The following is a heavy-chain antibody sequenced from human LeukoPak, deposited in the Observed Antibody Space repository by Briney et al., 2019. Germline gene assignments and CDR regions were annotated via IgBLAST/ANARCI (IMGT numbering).Heavy chain of an antibody. CDR2: IYHSGST. Sequence: SETLSLTCAVSGGSISSGGYSWSWIRQPPGKGLEWIGYIYHSGSTYYNPSLKSRVTISVDRSKNQFSLKLSSVTAADTAVYYCARLCPWFDPWGQGTLVTVSS. J-gene: IGHJ5*02. D-gene: IGHD3-10*02. CDR1: GGSISSGGYS. V-gene: IGHV4-30-2*01. CDR3: ARLCPWFDP.